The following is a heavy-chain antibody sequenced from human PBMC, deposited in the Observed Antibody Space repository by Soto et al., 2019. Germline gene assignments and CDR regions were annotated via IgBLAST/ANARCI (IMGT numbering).Heavy chain of an antibody. Sequence: QALLVESGGGVVQPGRSLSLSCAASGFTFKIYALHWVRQAPGKGLEWVAVISFDGDKTYYADSVKGRFTISRDNFMNTLSLQMNNLRVEDAGVYFCAREDDYNYRYFNYGLDAWGQGTTVTVSS. V-gene: IGHV3-30*03. CDR1: GFTFKIYA. D-gene: IGHD5-12*01. CDR2: ISFDGDKT. CDR3: AREDDYNYRYFNYGLDA. J-gene: IGHJ6*02.